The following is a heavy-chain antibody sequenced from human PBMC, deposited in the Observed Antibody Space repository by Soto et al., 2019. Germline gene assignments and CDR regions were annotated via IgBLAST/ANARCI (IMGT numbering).Heavy chain of an antibody. CDR2: IYPGDSDT. CDR1: GYSFTSYW. Sequence: PGESLKISCKGSGYSFTSYWIGWVRQMPGKGLEWMGIIYPGDSDTRYSPSFQGQVTISADKSISTAYLQWSSLKTSDTAMYYCARLRTYYDILNGFLDYYGMDVWGQGTTVTVSS. D-gene: IGHD3-9*01. CDR3: ARLRTYYDILNGFLDYYGMDV. V-gene: IGHV5-51*01. J-gene: IGHJ6*02.